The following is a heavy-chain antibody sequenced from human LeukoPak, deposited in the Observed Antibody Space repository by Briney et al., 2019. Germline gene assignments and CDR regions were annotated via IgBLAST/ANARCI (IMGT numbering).Heavy chain of an antibody. J-gene: IGHJ6*02. Sequence: ASVKVSCKAAGGTFSRYASSWVRQAPGQGLEWMGGIIPIFGTANYAQKFQGRVTITADESTSTVYMELSSLRSEDTAVYYCARRIVVPAAIPYYYYYYGMDVWGQGSTVTVSS. CDR2: IIPIFGTA. V-gene: IGHV1-69*01. CDR1: GGTFSRYA. D-gene: IGHD2-2*01. CDR3: ARRIVVPAAIPYYYYYYGMDV.